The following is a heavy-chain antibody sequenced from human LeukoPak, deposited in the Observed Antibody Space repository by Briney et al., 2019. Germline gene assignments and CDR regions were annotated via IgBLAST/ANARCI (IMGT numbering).Heavy chain of an antibody. V-gene: IGHV4-59*12. J-gene: IGHJ5*02. D-gene: IGHD2-8*01. CDR3: ARRYCTDGVCYLVS. CDR2: IYFTGST. CDR1: GGSISSYY. Sequence: SETLSLTCTVSGGSISSYYWSWIRQPPGKGLEWIGYIYFTGSTNYNPSLKSRVTMSVDTSNNQFSLKLSSVTAADTAVYYCARRYCTDGVCYLVSWGQGTLVTVSS.